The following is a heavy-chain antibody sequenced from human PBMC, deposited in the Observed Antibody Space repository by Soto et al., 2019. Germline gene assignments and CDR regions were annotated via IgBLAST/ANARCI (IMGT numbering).Heavy chain of an antibody. V-gene: IGHV1-18*01. CDR3: AREAAAERNYYGLDV. CDR1: GXXXXXXX. Sequence: VRKPGASVKVXCKASGXXXXXXXISWVRQAXGQGLEWMAWISGYNGNTKFGERVQGRVNVTTDTSTSTAYMELRSLRSDDTAVYYCAREAAAERNYYGLDVWGQGTTVIVSS. CDR2: ISGYNGNT. J-gene: IGHJ6*02. D-gene: IGHD6-13*01.